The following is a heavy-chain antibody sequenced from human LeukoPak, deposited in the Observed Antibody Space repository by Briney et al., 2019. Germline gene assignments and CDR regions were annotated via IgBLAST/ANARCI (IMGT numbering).Heavy chain of an antibody. CDR1: GGSVSSSSFY. J-gene: IGHJ3*02. V-gene: IGHV4-31*03. CDR3: ARDGPWDAFDI. Sequence: SETLSLTCSVSGGSVSSSSFYWTWIRQHPGKGLEWIGYIYYSGSTYYNPSLKSRVTISVDTSKNQFSLKLSSVTAADTAVYYCARDGPWDAFDIWGQGTMVTVSS. CDR2: IYYSGST.